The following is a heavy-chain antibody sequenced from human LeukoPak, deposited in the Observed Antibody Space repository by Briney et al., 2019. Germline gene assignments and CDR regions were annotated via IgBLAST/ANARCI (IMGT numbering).Heavy chain of an antibody. V-gene: IGHV4-59*01. CDR2: MYNSGST. D-gene: IGHD4-17*01. CDR3: ARGIESYGDYGY. Sequence: SETLSLTCTVSGGSISGSYWSWIRQPPGKGLEWIAYMYNSGSTNYNPSLKSRVTISIDTSKNQFSLKLSSLPAADTAIYYCARGIESYGDYGYWGQGILVTVSS. J-gene: IGHJ4*02. CDR1: GGSISGSY.